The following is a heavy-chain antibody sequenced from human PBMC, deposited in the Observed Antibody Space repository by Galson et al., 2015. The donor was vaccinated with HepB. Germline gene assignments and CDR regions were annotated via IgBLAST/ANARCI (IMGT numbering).Heavy chain of an antibody. V-gene: IGHV3-11*01. CDR3: AKWIWGRPSDF. J-gene: IGHJ4*02. D-gene: IGHD3-16*01. Sequence: SLRLSCAASGFTFSDHYMSWIRQAPGKGLEWVSYISSSGSTTSYADSVKGRFTVSRDNAKNSLYLQMNSLRAEDTAVYYCAKWIWGRPSDFWGQGTLVTVSS. CDR2: ISSSGSTT. CDR1: GFTFSDHY.